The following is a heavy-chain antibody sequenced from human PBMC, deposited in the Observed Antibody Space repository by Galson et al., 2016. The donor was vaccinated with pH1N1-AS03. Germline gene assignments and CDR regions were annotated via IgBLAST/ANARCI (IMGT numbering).Heavy chain of an antibody. Sequence: SLRLSCAASGFSFRDYWMHWVRQAPGKGMLLVSRISPDGSATYYVDSVKGRFTVSRDNAKNTLYLQMNSLTAEETAVYYCAKDNRDFAYDYWGQGTLVTVSS. D-gene: IGHD2/OR15-2a*01. CDR3: AKDNRDFAYDY. CDR2: ISPDGSAT. J-gene: IGHJ4*02. V-gene: IGHV3-74*01. CDR1: GFSFRDYW.